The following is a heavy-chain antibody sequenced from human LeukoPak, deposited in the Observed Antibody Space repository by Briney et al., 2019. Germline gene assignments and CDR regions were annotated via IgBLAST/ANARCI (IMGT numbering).Heavy chain of an antibody. CDR2: INPNSGGT. CDR1: GYTFTGYY. V-gene: IGHV1-2*02. CDR3: ARDLAARRKPNYFDY. J-gene: IGHJ4*02. D-gene: IGHD6-6*01. Sequence: VASVKVSCKASGYTFTGYYMHWVRHAPGQGLEWMGWINPNSGGTNYAQKFQGRVTMTRDTSISTAYMGLSRLRSDDTAVYYCARDLAARRKPNYFDYWGQGTLVTVSS.